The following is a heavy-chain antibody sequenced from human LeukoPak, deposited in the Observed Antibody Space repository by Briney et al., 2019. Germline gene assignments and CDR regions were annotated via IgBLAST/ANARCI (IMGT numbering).Heavy chain of an antibody. CDR2: ISGSGGST. Sequence: GGSLRLSCAASGFTFSSYAMSWVHQAPGKGLEWVSAISGSGGSTYYADSVKGRFTISRDNSKNTLYLQMNSLRAEDTAVYYCAKIPYVGATTLVTYFDYWGQGTLVTVSS. J-gene: IGHJ4*02. CDR3: AKIPYVGATTLVTYFDY. CDR1: GFTFSSYA. D-gene: IGHD1-26*01. V-gene: IGHV3-23*01.